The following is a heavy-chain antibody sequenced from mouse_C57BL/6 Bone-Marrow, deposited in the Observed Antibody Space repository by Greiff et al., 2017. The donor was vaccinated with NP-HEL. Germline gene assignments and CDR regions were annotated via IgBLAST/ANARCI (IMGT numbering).Heavy chain of an antibody. CDR2: IDPEDGET. J-gene: IGHJ3*01. CDR3: ARHYGYDGGFAY. V-gene: IGHV14-2*01. D-gene: IGHD2-2*01. CDR1: GFNIKDYY. Sequence: EVQLQQSGAELVKPGASVKLSCTASGFNIKDYYMHWVKQRTEQGLEWIGRIDPEDGETEYAPKFQGKATITADTSSNTAYLQLSSLTSEDTAVYYCARHYGYDGGFAYWGQGTLVTVSA.